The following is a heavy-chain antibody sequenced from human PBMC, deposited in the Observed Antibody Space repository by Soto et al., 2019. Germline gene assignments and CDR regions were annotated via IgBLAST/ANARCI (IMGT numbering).Heavy chain of an antibody. J-gene: IGHJ6*02. D-gene: IGHD6-13*01. CDR1: GGTFSSYA. Sequence: ASVKVSCKASGGTFSSYAISWVRQAPGQGLEWMGGIIPIFGTANCAQKFQGRVTITADESTSTAYMELSSLRSEDTAVYYCALYSSTVPFLLYYYGMDVWGQGTTVTVSS. V-gene: IGHV1-69*13. CDR3: ALYSSTVPFLLYYYGMDV. CDR2: IIPIFGTA.